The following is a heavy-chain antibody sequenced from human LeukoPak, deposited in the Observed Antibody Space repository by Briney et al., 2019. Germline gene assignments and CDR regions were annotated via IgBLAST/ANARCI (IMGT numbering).Heavy chain of an antibody. Sequence: ASVKVSCKASGYTFTGYGISWVRQAPGQGLEWMGWINPYIGNTNYAQNLQGRVTMTTDPSTSTAYRELRSLRSDDTAVYYCARDFTINYYGSGSPFDYWGQGTLVTVSS. CDR1: GYTFTGYG. CDR2: INPYIGNT. J-gene: IGHJ4*02. CDR3: ARDFTINYYGSGSPFDY. V-gene: IGHV1-18*01. D-gene: IGHD3-10*01.